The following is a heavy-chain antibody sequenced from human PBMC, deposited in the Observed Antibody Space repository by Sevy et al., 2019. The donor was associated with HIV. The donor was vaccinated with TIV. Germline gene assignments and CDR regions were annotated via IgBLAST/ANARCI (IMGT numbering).Heavy chain of an antibody. V-gene: IGHV4-59*08. CDR3: AGENAWGRGYS. CDR1: GGSITSLY. D-gene: IGHD1-26*01. J-gene: IGHJ4*02. Sequence: SETLSLTCTVSGGSITSLYWNWIRQPPGKGLGWIANIYYNGHINYNPSLKSRVTLSLDTSNNQCSLRLSSVTAADTAMYYCAGENAWGRGYSWGQGTLVTVSS. CDR2: IYYNGHI.